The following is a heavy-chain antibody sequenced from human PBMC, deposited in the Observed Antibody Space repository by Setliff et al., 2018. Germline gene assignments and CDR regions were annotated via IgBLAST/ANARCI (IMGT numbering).Heavy chain of an antibody. CDR1: GYTFTGYY. CDR3: ARDRGYCSSTACYPYIPGLDV. CDR2: INPNSGGT. D-gene: IGHD2-2*01. J-gene: IGHJ3*01. Sequence: ASVKVSCKASGYTFTGYYMHWVRQAPGQGLEWMGRINPNSGGTNYAQRFQGRVTMTTDTSTSTAYMELRSLRSDDTAAYYCARDRGYCSSTACYPYIPGLDVWGQGTMVTVS. V-gene: IGHV1-2*06.